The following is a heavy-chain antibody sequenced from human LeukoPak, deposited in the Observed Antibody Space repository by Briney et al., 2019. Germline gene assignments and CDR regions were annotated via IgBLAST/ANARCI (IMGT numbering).Heavy chain of an antibody. CDR1: GGSISSGGYY. D-gene: IGHD4-17*01. CDR3: ARDRTDYGDYGNWFDP. CDR2: IYYSGST. V-gene: IGHV4-31*03. J-gene: IGHJ5*02. Sequence: SETLSLTCTVSGGSISSGGYYWSWIRQHPGKGLEWIGYIYYSGSTYYNPSLKSRVIISVDTSKNQFSLKLKSVTAADTAVYYCARDRTDYGDYGNWFDPWGQGTLVTVSS.